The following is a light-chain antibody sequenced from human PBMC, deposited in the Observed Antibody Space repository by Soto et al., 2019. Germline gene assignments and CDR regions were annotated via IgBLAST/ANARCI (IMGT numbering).Light chain of an antibody. CDR2: AAS. V-gene: IGKV1-39*01. CDR3: QQSYSPPPIT. Sequence: DIQMTQSPSSLSTSVGDRVTITCRASQSVSSYLNWYQQKPGKAPKLLIYAASSLQSGVPSRFSGSGSGTDFTLTISSLQPEDFATYYCQQSYSPPPITFGQGTRLDIK. J-gene: IGKJ5*01. CDR1: QSVSSY.